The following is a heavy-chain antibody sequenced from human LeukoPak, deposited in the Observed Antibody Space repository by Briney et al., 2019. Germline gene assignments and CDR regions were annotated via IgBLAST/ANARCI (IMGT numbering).Heavy chain of an antibody. J-gene: IGHJ4*02. D-gene: IGHD6-13*01. CDR1: TFASSKYA. Sequence: RGSLSLSCAASTFASSKYARGGVRQTPGKGLEWVSTISSSGGSTLYAGSMKGRFTISRDNSKNTLYLQMSSTGPDDTEVFYCPTSLAPTGIDYWYQGTLVTVSS. V-gene: IGHV3-23*01. CDR2: ISSSGGST. CDR3: PTSLAPTGIDY.